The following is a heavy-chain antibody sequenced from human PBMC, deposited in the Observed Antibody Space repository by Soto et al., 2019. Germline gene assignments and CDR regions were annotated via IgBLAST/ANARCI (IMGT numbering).Heavy chain of an antibody. CDR2: IYPNSGDT. D-gene: IGHD6-13*01. CDR3: ARVAAAGSWDYHFDY. V-gene: IGHV1-2*04. Sequence: QVQLVQSGAEVKKPGASVKVSCKASGYTFTAYYIHWVRQAPGQGLEWMGWIYPNSGDTNYAEKFQGWVTMTRDTSISTDYMELNRLRSDDTALYYCARVAAAGSWDYHFDYWGQGTLVTVSS. J-gene: IGHJ4*02. CDR1: GYTFTAYY.